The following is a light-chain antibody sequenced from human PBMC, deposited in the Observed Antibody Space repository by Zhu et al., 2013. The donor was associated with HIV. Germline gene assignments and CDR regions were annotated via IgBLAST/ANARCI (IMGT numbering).Light chain of an antibody. Sequence: EIVMTQSPATLSVSPGERATVSCGASQSVSSNLAWYQQKPGQAPRLLIYGASTRATGVPARFRGSGSGTEFTLTISSLEPEDFAVYYCQQRTNWLTFGGGTKVEIK. V-gene: IGKV3-15*01. CDR2: GAS. J-gene: IGKJ4*01. CDR1: QSVSSN. CDR3: QQRTNWLT.